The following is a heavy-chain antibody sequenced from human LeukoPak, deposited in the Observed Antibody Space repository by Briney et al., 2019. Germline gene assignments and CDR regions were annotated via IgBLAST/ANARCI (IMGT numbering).Heavy chain of an antibody. CDR2: IYYSGST. V-gene: IGHV4-59*01. CDR1: GGSISSYY. J-gene: IGHJ4*02. D-gene: IGHD5-12*01. Sequence: XETLSLTCTVSGGSISSYYWSWIRQPPGKGLEWIGYIYYSGSTNYNPSLKSRVTISVDTSKNQFSLKLSSVTAADTAVYYCAREISGYDWFDYWGQGTLVTVSS. CDR3: AREISGYDWFDY.